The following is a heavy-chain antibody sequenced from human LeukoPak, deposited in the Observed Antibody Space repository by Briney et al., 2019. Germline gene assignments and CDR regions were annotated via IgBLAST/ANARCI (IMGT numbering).Heavy chain of an antibody. Sequence: ASVKVSCKASGYTFTGYYMHWVRQAPGQGLEWMGWINPNSGGTNYAQKFQGRVTMTRDKSISTAYMELSRLRSDDTAVYYCARARMIVVVDAFDIWGQGTMVTVSS. V-gene: IGHV1-2*02. CDR2: INPNSGGT. J-gene: IGHJ3*02. CDR1: GYTFTGYY. CDR3: ARARMIVVVDAFDI. D-gene: IGHD3-22*01.